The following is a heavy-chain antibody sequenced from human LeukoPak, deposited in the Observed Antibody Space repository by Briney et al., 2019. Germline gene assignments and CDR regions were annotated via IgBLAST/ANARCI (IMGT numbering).Heavy chain of an antibody. CDR2: ISSSGSTI. V-gene: IGHV3-48*03. J-gene: IGHJ4*02. CDR1: GFTFSSYE. Sequence: GGSLRLSCAASGFTFSSYEMNWVRQAPGKGAEWVSYISSSGSTIYYADSVKGRFTISRDNAKNSLYLQMNSLRAEDTAVYYCAREVGSLEWLLYDYWGQGTLVTVSS. D-gene: IGHD3-3*01. CDR3: AREVGSLEWLLYDY.